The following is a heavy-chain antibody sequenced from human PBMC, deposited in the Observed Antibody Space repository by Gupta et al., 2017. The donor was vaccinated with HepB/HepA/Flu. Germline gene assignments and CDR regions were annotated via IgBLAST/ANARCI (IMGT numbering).Heavy chain of an antibody. J-gene: IGHJ6*03. V-gene: IGHV1-2*02. Sequence: QVRLVQPGAELNVPGASVKVSFKTSGFIFTANFMYWVRQGPGQGLEWMGWINPNSGGKKNAKKGLGRGTMSRDTYISTAYTAGSGLRYDDKAVYSCTRPEGSRFGCYPYMDVWGEGTTVTVSS. CDR2: INPNSGGK. CDR1: GFIFTANF. CDR3: TRPEGSRFGCYPYMDV. D-gene: IGHD3-10*01.